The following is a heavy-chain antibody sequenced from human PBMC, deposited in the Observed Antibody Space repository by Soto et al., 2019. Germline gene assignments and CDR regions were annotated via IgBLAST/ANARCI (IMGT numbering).Heavy chain of an antibody. D-gene: IGHD3-3*01. J-gene: IGHJ6*02. Sequence: GGSLRLSCAASGFTFSSYGMHWVRQAPGKGLEWVAVIWYDGSNKYYADSVKGRFTISRDNSKNTLYLQMNSLRAEDTAVYYCARDRDYDFWSGYYTNYYYGMDVWGQGTTVTVSS. CDR2: IWYDGSNK. CDR1: GFTFSSYG. V-gene: IGHV3-33*01. CDR3: ARDRDYDFWSGYYTNYYYGMDV.